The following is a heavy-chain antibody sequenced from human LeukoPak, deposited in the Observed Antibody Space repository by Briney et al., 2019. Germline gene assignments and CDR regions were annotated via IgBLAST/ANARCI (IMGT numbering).Heavy chain of an antibody. J-gene: IGHJ4*02. CDR3: AREESIGRYQFLHDS. CDR1: GYTFIRYG. CDR2: ISPYNGNT. Sequence: PGASVKVSCKTSGYTFIRYGITWVRQAPGQGLEWMAWISPYNGNTKYVQNLQGRVTITTDTSTSTAYMELRSLTSDDTAVYFCAREESIGRYQFLHDSWGQGTLVTVSS. D-gene: IGHD1-26*01. V-gene: IGHV1-18*01.